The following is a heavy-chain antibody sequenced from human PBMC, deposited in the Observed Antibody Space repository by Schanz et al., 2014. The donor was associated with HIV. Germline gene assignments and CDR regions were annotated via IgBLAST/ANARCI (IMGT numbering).Heavy chain of an antibody. CDR1: GFTVSNNH. J-gene: IGHJ4*02. D-gene: IGHD6-19*01. CDR3: AKVAIHSSGWLPFDY. CDR2: IYSAGTT. V-gene: IGHV3-53*01. Sequence: QLVESGGGLIQPGGSLRLSCVFSGFTVSNNHLSWVRQAPGKGLEWVSIIYSAGTTYYTDSVKGRFTISRDNSKNTLYLQMNSLGAEDTAVYYCAKVAIHSSGWLPFDYWGQGTPVTVS.